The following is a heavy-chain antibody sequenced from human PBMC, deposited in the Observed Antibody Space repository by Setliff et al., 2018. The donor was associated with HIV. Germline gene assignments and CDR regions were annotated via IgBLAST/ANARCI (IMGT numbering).Heavy chain of an antibody. CDR2: ISSRSDYI. V-gene: IGHV3-21*01. Sequence: LRLSCAASGFSFSTYSMNWVRQAPGKGLEWISYISSRSDYIYYADSVKGRFTISRDNAKDTLYLQLNSVRAEDTALYYCARDFTQWQQLPDYMDVWGKGTAVTVSS. CDR3: ARDFTQWQQLPDYMDV. CDR1: GFSFSTYS. D-gene: IGHD6-13*01. J-gene: IGHJ6*03.